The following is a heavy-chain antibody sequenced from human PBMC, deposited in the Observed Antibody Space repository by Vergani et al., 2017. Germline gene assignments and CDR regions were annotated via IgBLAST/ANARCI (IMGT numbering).Heavy chain of an antibody. CDR2: ISSDGGST. Sequence: EVQLLESGGGLVQPGGSLRLSCAASGFTFSTYAMTWVRQAPGKGLEWVSTISSDGGSTYYADSVKGRFTTSRDNSKNTLSLQMNSLTAEDTAIYYCAGPQGTSAYYYVGFDYWGQGILVTVSS. CDR3: AGPQGTSAYYYVGFDY. D-gene: IGHD3-22*01. V-gene: IGHV3-23*01. J-gene: IGHJ4*02. CDR1: GFTFSTYA.